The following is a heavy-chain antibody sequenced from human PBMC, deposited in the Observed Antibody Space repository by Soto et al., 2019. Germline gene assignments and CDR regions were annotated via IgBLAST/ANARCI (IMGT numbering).Heavy chain of an antibody. J-gene: IGHJ4*02. Sequence: QVQLQQWGAGLLKPSETLSRTCAVYGGSFSGYYWSWIRQPPGKGLEWIGEINHSGSTNYNPSLKSRVTISVDTSKNQFSLKLRSVTAADTAVYYCARGPYGSARWVDYWGQGTLVTVSS. D-gene: IGHD3-10*01. V-gene: IGHV4-34*01. CDR1: GGSFSGYY. CDR3: ARGPYGSARWVDY. CDR2: INHSGST.